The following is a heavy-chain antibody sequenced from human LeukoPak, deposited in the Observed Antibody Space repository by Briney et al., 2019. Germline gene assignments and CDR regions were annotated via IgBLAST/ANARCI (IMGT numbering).Heavy chain of an antibody. J-gene: IGHJ4*02. CDR2: IKQEGSEK. D-gene: IGHD6-19*01. Sequence: PGGSLRVSCAAPGFTFSSDWMSWVPLALRERLEWVANIKQEGSEKYYVDSVKGRFTISRDNARNSLYLQVNSLRAEDTAAYYCARETDSSGPLPLFDFWGQGTLVTVSS. CDR3: ARETDSSGPLPLFDF. CDR1: GFTFSSDW. V-gene: IGHV3-7*01.